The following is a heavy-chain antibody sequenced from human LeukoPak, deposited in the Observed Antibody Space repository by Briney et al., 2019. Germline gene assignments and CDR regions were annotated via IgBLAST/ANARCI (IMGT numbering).Heavy chain of an antibody. Sequence: KSSETLSLPCTVSGGPISRSSYYWGWVRQPPGKGLEWIGNIYYSGGTYYNPSLKSRVTISVDTSKSQFSLKLSSLTAADTAFYYCARRGLGEGFDYWGQGTLVTVSS. V-gene: IGHV4-39*01. CDR2: IYYSGGT. CDR3: ARRGLGEGFDY. CDR1: GGPISRSSYY. D-gene: IGHD2-21*01. J-gene: IGHJ4*02.